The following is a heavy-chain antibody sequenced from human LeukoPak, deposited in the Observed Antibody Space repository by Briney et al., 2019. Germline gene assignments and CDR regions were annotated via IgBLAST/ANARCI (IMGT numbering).Heavy chain of an antibody. V-gene: IGHV1-18*01. J-gene: IGHJ4*02. D-gene: IGHD3-10*01. CDR2: INPNSGGT. Sequence: ASVKVSCKASGGTFSSYAISWVRQAPGQGLEWMGWINPNSGGTNYAQKLQGRATMTTDTSTSTAYMELRSLRSDDTAVYYCARVDMVRAFDYWGQGTLVTVSS. CDR3: ARVDMVRAFDY. CDR1: GGTFSSYA.